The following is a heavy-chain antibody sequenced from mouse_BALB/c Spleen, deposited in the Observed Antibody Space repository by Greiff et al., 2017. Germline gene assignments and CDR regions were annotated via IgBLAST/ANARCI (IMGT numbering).Heavy chain of an antibody. CDR3: ARDYRYAWFAY. CDR1: GYSITSDYA. D-gene: IGHD2-14*01. J-gene: IGHJ3*01. V-gene: IGHV3-2*02. Sequence: DVQLQESGPGLVKPSQSLSLTCTVTGYSITSDYAWNWIRQFPGNKLEWMGYISYSGSTSYNPSLKSRISITRDTSKNQFFLQLNSVTTEDTATYYCARDYRYAWFAYWGQGTLVTVSA. CDR2: ISYSGST.